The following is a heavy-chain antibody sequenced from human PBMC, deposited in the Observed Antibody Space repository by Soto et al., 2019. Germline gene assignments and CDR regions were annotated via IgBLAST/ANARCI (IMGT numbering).Heavy chain of an antibody. J-gene: IGHJ6*02. CDR3: ARDLRGSSTSNYGMDV. Sequence: ASVKVSCKASGYTFTGYYMHWVRQAPGQGLEWMGWINPNSGGTNYAQKFQGRVTMTRDTSISTAYMELSRLRSDDTAVYYCARDLRGSSTSNYGMDVWGQGTTVTVSS. CDR1: GYTFTGYY. V-gene: IGHV1-2*02. CDR2: INPNSGGT. D-gene: IGHD2-2*01.